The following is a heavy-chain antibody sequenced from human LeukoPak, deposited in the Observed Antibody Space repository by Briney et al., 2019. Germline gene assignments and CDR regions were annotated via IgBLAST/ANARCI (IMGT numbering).Heavy chain of an antibody. CDR1: GFTVSSNY. CDR2: ISISSSII. CDR3: ARESGAPPLRGLDI. V-gene: IGHV3-48*02. Sequence: GGSLRLSCAASGFTVSSNYMSWVRQAPGKGLEWVSYISISSSIIYYADSVKGRFTISRDNAKNSLYLQMNSLRDEDTAVYYCARESGAPPLRGLDIWGQGTMVTVSS. D-gene: IGHD4-17*01. J-gene: IGHJ3*02.